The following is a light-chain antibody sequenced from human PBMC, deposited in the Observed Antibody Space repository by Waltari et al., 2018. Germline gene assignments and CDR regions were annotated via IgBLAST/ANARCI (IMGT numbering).Light chain of an antibody. V-gene: IGKV4-1*01. CDR2: QDD. J-gene: IGKJ4*01. Sequence: DIVMTQSPDSLAVSLGERATINCKSSQSVLWAANTKDYLAWDQQKAGQPPKLLIYQDDKRPSGIPERFSGSNSGNTATLTISGTQAMDEADYYCQAWDSGTVFGGGTK. CDR3: QAWDSGTV. CDR1: QSVLWAANTKDY.